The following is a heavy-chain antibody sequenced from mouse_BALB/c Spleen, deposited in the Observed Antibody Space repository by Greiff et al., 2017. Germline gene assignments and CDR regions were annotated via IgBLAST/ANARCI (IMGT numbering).Heavy chain of an antibody. CDR2: IWAGGST. CDR1: GFSLTSYG. CDR3: ARGYYGGYAMDY. Sequence: VMLVESGPGLVAPSQSLSITCTVSGFSLTSYGVHWVRQPPGKGLEWLGVIWAGGSTNYNSALMSRLSISKDNSKSQVFLKMNSLQTDDTAMYYCARGYYGGYAMDYWGQGTSVTVSS. V-gene: IGHV2-9*02. J-gene: IGHJ4*01. D-gene: IGHD1-2*01.